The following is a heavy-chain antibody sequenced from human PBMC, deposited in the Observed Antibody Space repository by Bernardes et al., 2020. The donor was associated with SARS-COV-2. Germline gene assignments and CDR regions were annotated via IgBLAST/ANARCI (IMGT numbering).Heavy chain of an antibody. V-gene: IGHV1-18*01. Sequence: ASVKVSCKASGYTFTSYGISWVRQAPGQGLEWMGWISAYNGNTNYAQKLQGRVTMTTDTSTSTAYMELRSLRSDDTAVYYCARWAAAGTSGGEYGMDVWGQGTTVTVSS. CDR3: ARWAAAGTSGGEYGMDV. CDR2: ISAYNGNT. J-gene: IGHJ6*02. CDR1: GYTFTSYG. D-gene: IGHD6-13*01.